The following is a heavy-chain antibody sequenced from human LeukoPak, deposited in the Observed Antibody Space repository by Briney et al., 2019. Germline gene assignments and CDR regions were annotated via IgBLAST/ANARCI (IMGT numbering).Heavy chain of an antibody. Sequence: QSGGSLRLSCAASGFTFSSYAMHWVRQAPGKGLEWVAIISYDGRNKYYADSVKGRFTISRDNSKNSLYLQMNSLRAEDTAVYYCARDGGVYYSAPWGQGTLVTVSS. CDR3: ARDGGVYYSAP. CDR1: GFTFSSYA. J-gene: IGHJ5*02. V-gene: IGHV3-30*04. CDR2: ISYDGRNK. D-gene: IGHD3-16*01.